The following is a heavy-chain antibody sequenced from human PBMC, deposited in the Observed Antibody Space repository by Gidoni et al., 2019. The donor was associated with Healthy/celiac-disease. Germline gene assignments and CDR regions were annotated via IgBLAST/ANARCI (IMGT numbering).Heavy chain of an antibody. CDR1: GYTFTSYG. CDR2: ISAYNGNT. V-gene: IGHV1-18*04. D-gene: IGHD6-19*01. J-gene: IGHJ6*03. CDR3: ARVSEGYSSGWYRDYYYYMDV. Sequence: QVQLVQSGAEVKKPGASVKVSCKASGYTFTSYGIRCVRQAPGQGLEWMGWISAYNGNTNDAQKLQGRVTMTTDTSTSTAYMELRSLRSDDTAVYYCARVSEGYSSGWYRDYYYYMDVWGKGTTVTVSS.